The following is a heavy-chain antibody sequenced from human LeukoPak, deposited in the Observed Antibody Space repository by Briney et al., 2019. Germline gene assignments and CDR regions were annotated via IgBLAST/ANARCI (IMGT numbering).Heavy chain of an antibody. J-gene: IGHJ4*02. D-gene: IGHD1-26*01. CDR3: ARGYSGSYRIDY. Sequence: GGSLRLSCAASGFTFSNYWVHWVRQAPGMGLVWVSRINPDGTTTSYADSVKGRFAISRDNAKNTLYLQMNSLRAEDTAVYYCARGYSGSYRIDYWGQGTLVTVSS. CDR2: INPDGTTT. CDR1: GFTFSNYW. V-gene: IGHV3-74*01.